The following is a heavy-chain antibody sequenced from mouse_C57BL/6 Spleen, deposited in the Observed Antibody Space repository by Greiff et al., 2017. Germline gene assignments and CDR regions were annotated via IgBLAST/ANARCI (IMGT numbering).Heavy chain of an antibody. CDR1: GYTFTSYW. CDR2: IDPSDSDT. D-gene: IGHD1-1*01. V-gene: IGHV1-52*01. J-gene: IGHJ4*01. CDR3: ARERGVTTVVAAYAMDY. Sequence: QVQLQQPGAELVRPGSSVKLSCKASGYTFTSYWMHWVKQRPIQGLEWIGNIDPSDSDTHYNQKFKDKATLTVDKSSSTAYMPLRSLTSEDSAVYDCARERGVTTVVAAYAMDYWGQGTSVTVSS.